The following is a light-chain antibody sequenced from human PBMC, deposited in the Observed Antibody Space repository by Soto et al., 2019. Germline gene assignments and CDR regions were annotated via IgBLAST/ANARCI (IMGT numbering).Light chain of an antibody. J-gene: IGKJ5*01. V-gene: IGKV1-39*01. CDR3: QQSYSTPIT. Sequence: DIQITQSPSTLSSSVVDRFTITCRASQSISSWLAWYQQKPGKAPKLLIYAASSLQSGVPSRFSGSGSGTDFTLTISSLQPEDFATYYCQQSYSTPITFGQGTRLEN. CDR2: AAS. CDR1: QSISSW.